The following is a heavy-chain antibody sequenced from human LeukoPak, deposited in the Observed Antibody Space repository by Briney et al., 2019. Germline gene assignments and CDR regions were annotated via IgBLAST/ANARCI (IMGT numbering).Heavy chain of an antibody. D-gene: IGHD3-22*01. Sequence: GRSLRLSCAASGFTFSSYGMHWVRQAPGKGLEWVAVIWYDGSNKYYADSVKGRFTISRDNSKNTLYLQMNSLRAEDTAVYYCARDRETYYYDSSWSWFDPWGQGTLVTVSS. CDR1: GFTFSSYG. J-gene: IGHJ5*02. CDR3: ARDRETYYYDSSWSWFDP. CDR2: IWYDGSNK. V-gene: IGHV3-33*01.